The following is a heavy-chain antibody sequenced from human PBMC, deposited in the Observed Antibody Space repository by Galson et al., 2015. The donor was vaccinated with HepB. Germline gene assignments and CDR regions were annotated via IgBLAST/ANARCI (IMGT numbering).Heavy chain of an antibody. V-gene: IGHV3-66*01. CDR3: VREGAQPHFDY. D-gene: IGHD1-14*01. CDR1: GFTVSDSY. Sequence: SLRLSCAAYGFTVSDSYMNWVRQAPGKGLEWVSVIYSGGSTNYADSVKGRFTISRDNSKNTLYLQVDSLRVEDTAVYYCVREGAQPHFDYWGQGTLVAVSS. CDR2: IYSGGST. J-gene: IGHJ4*02.